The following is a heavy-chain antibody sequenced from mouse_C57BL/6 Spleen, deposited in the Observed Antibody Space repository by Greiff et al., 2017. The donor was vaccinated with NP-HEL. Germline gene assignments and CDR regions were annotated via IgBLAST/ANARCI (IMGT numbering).Heavy chain of an antibody. V-gene: IGHV3-6*01. J-gene: IGHJ2*01. CDR2: ISYDGSN. Sequence: VQLKESGPGLVKPSQSLSLTCSVTGYSITSGYYWNWIRQFPGNKLEWMGYISYDGSNNYNPSLNNRISITRDTSKNQFFLKLNSVTTEDTATYYCARDYGSSFYFDYWGQGTTLTVSS. CDR3: ARDYGSSFYFDY. CDR1: GYSITSGYY. D-gene: IGHD1-1*01.